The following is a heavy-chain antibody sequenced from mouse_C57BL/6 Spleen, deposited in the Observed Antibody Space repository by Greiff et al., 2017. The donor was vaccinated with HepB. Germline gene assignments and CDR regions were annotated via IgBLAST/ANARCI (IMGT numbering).Heavy chain of an antibody. Sequence: EVQLQQSGPELVKPGASVKIPCKASGYTFTDYNMDWVKQSHGKSLEWIGDINPNNGGTIYNQKFKGKATLTVDKSSSTAYMELRSLTSEDTAVYYCARNGEYHDSVFAYWGQGTLVTVSA. CDR3: ARNGEYHDSVFAY. CDR1: GYTFTDYN. V-gene: IGHV1-18*01. J-gene: IGHJ3*01. CDR2: INPNNGGT. D-gene: IGHD5-1*01.